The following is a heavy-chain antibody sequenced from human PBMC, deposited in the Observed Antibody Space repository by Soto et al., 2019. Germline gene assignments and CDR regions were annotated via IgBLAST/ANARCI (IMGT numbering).Heavy chain of an antibody. D-gene: IGHD3-10*01. J-gene: IGHJ3*02. CDR1: GFTFSSYG. CDR2: ISYDGSNK. CDR3: ANALWFGNRRGAFDI. Sequence: PGGSLRLSXAASGFTFSSYGMHWVRQAPGKGLEWVAVISYDGSNKYYADSVKGRFTISRDNSKNTLYLQMNSLRAEDTAVYYCANALWFGNRRGAFDIWGQGTMVTVSS. V-gene: IGHV3-30*18.